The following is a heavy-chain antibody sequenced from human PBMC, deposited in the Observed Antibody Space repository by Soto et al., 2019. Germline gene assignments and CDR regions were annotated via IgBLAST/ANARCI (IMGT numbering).Heavy chain of an antibody. V-gene: IGHV4-30-4*01. Sequence: NPSETLSLTCTVSGDSISNSDYYWNWIRQSPGKGLEWIASIDYSGSTYYNPSLKSRVVISADTSKNLFSLKLRSVTAADTALYFCDREGHYYYGFDVWGQGTTVTVSS. CDR1: GDSISNSDYY. CDR3: DREGHYYYGFDV. J-gene: IGHJ6*02. CDR2: IDYSGST.